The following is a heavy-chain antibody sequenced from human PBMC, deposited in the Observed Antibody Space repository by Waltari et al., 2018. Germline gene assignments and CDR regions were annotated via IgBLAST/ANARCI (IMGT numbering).Heavy chain of an antibody. CDR3: ARGALRFDY. Sequence: QLRLQESGSGLVRPSQTLSLTCAVSGGSISSGGYSLSWIRQPPGKGLEGIGYIYHSGSTYYNPSLKSRVTISVDRSKNQFSLKLSSVTAADTAVYYCARGALRFDYWGQGTLVTVSS. CDR1: GGSISSGGYS. V-gene: IGHV4-30-2*01. CDR2: IYHSGST. J-gene: IGHJ4*02.